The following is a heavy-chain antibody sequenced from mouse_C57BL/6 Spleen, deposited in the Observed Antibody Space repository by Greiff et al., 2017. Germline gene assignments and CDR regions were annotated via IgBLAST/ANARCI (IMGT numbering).Heavy chain of an antibody. J-gene: IGHJ2*01. CDR2: INPNNGGT. D-gene: IGHD2-2*01. CDR3: APILSMVTTGFDY. V-gene: IGHV1-22*01. Sequence: EVQLQQSGPELVKPGASVKMSCKASGYTFTDYNMHWVKQSHGKSLEWIGYINPNNGGTSYNQKFKGKATLTVNKSSSTAYMELRSLTSEDSAVYYGAPILSMVTTGFDYWGQGTTLTVSS. CDR1: GYTFTDYN.